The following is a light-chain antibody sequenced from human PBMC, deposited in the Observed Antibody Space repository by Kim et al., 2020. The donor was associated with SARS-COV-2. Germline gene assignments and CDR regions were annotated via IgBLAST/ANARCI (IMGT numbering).Light chain of an antibody. J-gene: IGKJ4*01. CDR1: QNIGEF. Sequence: SVGDRITITCRATQNIGEFLNWYQHKLGTAPRLLIYSATHLYSGVPSRFTGSGSGTDFSLTITSLQPEDFATYYCQQSYNTRALTFGGGTKVDIK. CDR3: QQSYNTRALT. CDR2: SAT. V-gene: IGKV1-39*01.